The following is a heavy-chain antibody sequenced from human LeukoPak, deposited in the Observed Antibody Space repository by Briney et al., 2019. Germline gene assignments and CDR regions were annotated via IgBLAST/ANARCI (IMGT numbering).Heavy chain of an antibody. Sequence: GGSLRLSCAASGFTVSSNYMSWVRQAPGKGLERVSVIYSGGSTYYADSVKGRFTISRDNSKNTLYLQMNSLRAEDTAVYYCARDPEDSSGWPYFDYWGQGTLVTVSS. J-gene: IGHJ4*02. V-gene: IGHV3-53*01. CDR2: IYSGGST. D-gene: IGHD6-19*01. CDR1: GFTVSSNY. CDR3: ARDPEDSSGWPYFDY.